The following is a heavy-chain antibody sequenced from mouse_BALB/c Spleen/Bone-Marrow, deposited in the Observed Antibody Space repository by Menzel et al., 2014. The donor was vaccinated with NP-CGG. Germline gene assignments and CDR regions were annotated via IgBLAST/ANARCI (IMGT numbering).Heavy chain of an antibody. CDR2: IYPGDGDT. D-gene: IGHD2-1*01. V-gene: IGHV1-80*01. J-gene: IGHJ3*01. CDR3: ARTGNLAWFAY. Sequence: VQLQQSGAELVRPGSSVKISCKASGYAFRSYWMNWVKQRPGQGLEWIGQIYPGDGDTNYNGKFKGKATLTADKSSSTAYMQLSSLTSEDSAVYFCARTGNLAWFAYWGQGTLVTVSA. CDR1: GYAFRSYW.